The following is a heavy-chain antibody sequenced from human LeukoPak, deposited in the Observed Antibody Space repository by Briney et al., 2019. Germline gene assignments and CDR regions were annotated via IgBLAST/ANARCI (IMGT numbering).Heavy chain of an antibody. J-gene: IGHJ5*02. CDR1: GLIFSSYG. CDR2: INYDGSQK. D-gene: IGHD2-21*02. Sequence: GGSLRLSCAVSGLIFSSYGMTWVRQAPGKGLEWLANINYDGSQKYHVDSVKGRFTISRDNAKNSLYLQMNSLRAGDTAVYYCARDNWVATPGLFDPWGQGTLVTVSS. V-gene: IGHV3-7*01. CDR3: ARDNWVATPGLFDP.